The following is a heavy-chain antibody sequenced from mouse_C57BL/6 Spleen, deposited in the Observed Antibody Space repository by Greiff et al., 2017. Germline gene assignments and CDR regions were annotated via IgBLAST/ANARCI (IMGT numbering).Heavy chain of an antibody. Sequence: QVQLQQSGAELARPGASVKLSCKASGYTFTSYGISWVKQRTGQGLEWIGEIYPRSGNTYYNAKFKGKATLTADKSSSTAYMELRSLTSEDSAVYFCARDDYDVKGFAYWGQGTLVTVSA. D-gene: IGHD2-4*01. V-gene: IGHV1-81*01. CDR3: ARDDYDVKGFAY. CDR1: GYTFTSYG. J-gene: IGHJ3*01. CDR2: IYPRSGNT.